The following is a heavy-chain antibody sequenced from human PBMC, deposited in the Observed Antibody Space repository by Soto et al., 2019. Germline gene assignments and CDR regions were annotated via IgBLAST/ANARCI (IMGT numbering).Heavy chain of an antibody. CDR2: INAGNGKT. D-gene: IGHD3-3*01. J-gene: IGHJ4*02. CDR3: AKGLWSGRTEGYYFDC. CDR1: GYTFTDYA. Sequence: QVQLVQSGAEVKKPGASVKVSCKASGYTFTDYAMNWVRQAPGQRIEWMGWINAGNGKTRYSEKLQGRVPIKRNTFANTFHLELRSFGYEDTAVYYCAKGLWSGRTEGYYFDCWCQGTLGTVTS. V-gene: IGHV1-3*01.